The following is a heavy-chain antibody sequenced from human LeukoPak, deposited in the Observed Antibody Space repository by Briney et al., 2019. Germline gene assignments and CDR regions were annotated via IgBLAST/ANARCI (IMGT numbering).Heavy chain of an antibody. D-gene: IGHD1-26*01. CDR2: INPKSGGT. V-gene: IGHV1-2*02. CDR1: GYTFTDYY. J-gene: IGHJ6*03. CDR3: ARWDYFSYYLDV. Sequence: ASVKVSCKASGYTFTDYYIHWVRQAPGQGLEWMGWINPKSGGTNYPQNFQGRVTMTRDTSISTAYMELSRLRSDDTALYYCARWDYFSYYLDVWGKGTTVTVSS.